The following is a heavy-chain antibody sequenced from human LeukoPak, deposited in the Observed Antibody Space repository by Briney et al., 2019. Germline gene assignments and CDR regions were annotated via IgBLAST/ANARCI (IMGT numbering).Heavy chain of an antibody. D-gene: IGHD3-10*01. Sequence: PGRSLRLSCAASGFTFSSYAMHWVRQAPGKGLEWVAVICYDGSNKYYADSVKGRFTISRDNSKNTLYLQMNSLRAEDTAVYYCAKLYYYGSGRVPLSDYWGQGTLVTVSS. J-gene: IGHJ4*02. CDR2: ICYDGSNK. V-gene: IGHV3-33*06. CDR1: GFTFSSYA. CDR3: AKLYYYGSGRVPLSDY.